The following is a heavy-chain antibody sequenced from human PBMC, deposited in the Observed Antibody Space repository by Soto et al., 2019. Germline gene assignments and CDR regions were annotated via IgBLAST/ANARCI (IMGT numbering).Heavy chain of an antibody. CDR1: GFTFSSYG. J-gene: IGHJ4*02. D-gene: IGHD2-2*01. CDR3: AKDRGGDCPDNSCYFGADY. V-gene: IGHV3-30*18. Sequence: GGSLRLSCVGSGFTFSSYGMHWVRQAPGKGLECVAVISDTGSSHYYAASVEGRFTFSRENAKNTLSLHMDRLRVEDTAVYYCAKDRGGDCPDNSCYFGADYWGQGTPVTVSS. CDR2: ISDTGSSH.